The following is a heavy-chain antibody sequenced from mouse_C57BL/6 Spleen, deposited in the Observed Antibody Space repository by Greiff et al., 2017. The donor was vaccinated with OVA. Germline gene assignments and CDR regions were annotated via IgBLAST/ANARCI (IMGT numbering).Heavy chain of an antibody. V-gene: IGHV1-55*01. CDR3: ARRGYGNPYYAMDY. D-gene: IGHD2-10*02. CDR1: GYTFTSYW. CDR2: IYPGSGST. J-gene: IGHJ4*01. Sequence: QVQLKQPGAELVKPGASVKMSCKASGYTFTSYWITWVKQRPGQGLEWIGDIYPGSGSTNYNEKFKSKATLTVDTSSSTAYMQLSSLTSEDSAVYYCARRGYGNPYYAMDYGGQGTSVTVSS.